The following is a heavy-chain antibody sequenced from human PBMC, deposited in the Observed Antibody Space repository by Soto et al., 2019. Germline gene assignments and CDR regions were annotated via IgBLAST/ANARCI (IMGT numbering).Heavy chain of an antibody. J-gene: IGHJ6*02. CDR3: ARDRDPYSSSNLNGNGMDV. CDR1: GYTFTSYY. V-gene: IGHV1-46*01. D-gene: IGHD6-6*01. CDR2: INPSGGST. Sequence: ASVKVSCKASGYTFTSYYMHWVRRAPGQGLEWMGIINPSGGSTSYAQKFQGRVTMTRDTSTSTVYMELSSLRSEDTAVYYCARDRDPYSSSNLNGNGMDVWGQGTTVTVSS.